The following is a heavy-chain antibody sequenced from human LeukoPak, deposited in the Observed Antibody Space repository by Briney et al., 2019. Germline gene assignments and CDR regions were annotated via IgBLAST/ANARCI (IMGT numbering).Heavy chain of an antibody. J-gene: IGHJ6*02. Sequence: GGSLRLSCAASGFTFSNYWMSWVRQAPGKGLEWVSYISSSGSTIYYADSVKGRFTISRDNAKNSLYLQMNSLRAEDTAVYYCATFGDFGVVIGYYYYGMDVWGQGTTVTVSS. V-gene: IGHV3-11*01. D-gene: IGHD3-3*01. CDR3: ATFGDFGVVIGYYYYGMDV. CDR2: ISSSGSTI. CDR1: GFTFSNYW.